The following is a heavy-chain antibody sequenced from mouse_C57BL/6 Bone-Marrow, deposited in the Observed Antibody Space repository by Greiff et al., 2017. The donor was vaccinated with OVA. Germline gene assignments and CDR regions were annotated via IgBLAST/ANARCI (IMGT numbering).Heavy chain of an antibody. CDR3: ARSGYDYEGLFAY. D-gene: IGHD2-4*01. Sequence: VQLQESGAELVRPGTSVKVSCKASGYAFTNYLIEWVKQRPGQGLEWIGVINPGSGGTNYNEKFKGKATLTADKSSSTAYMQLSSLTSEDSAVYFCARSGYDYEGLFAYWGQGTLVTVSA. J-gene: IGHJ3*01. V-gene: IGHV1-54*01. CDR2: INPGSGGT. CDR1: GYAFTNYL.